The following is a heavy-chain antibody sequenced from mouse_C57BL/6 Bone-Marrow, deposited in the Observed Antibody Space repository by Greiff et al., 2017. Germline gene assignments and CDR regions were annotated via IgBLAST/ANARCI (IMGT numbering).Heavy chain of an antibody. V-gene: IGHV5-15*01. CDR2: ISNLAYSI. D-gene: IGHD2-4*01. Sequence: EVQLQQSGGGLVQPGGSLKLSCAASGFTFSDYGMAWVRQAPRKGPEWVAFISNLAYSIYYADTVTGRFPISRENAKNTLYLEMSSLRSEDTAMYYCARHGDDYGGFAYWGQGTLVTVSA. J-gene: IGHJ3*01. CDR3: ARHGDDYGGFAY. CDR1: GFTFSDYG.